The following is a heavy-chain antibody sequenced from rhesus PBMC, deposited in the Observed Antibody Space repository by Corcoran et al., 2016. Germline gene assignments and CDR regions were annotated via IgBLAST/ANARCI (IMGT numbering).Heavy chain of an antibody. CDR2: IYGGSGST. CDR1: GGSISSSNW. Sequence: QVQLQESGPGLVKPSETLSLTCAVSGGSISSSNWWSWIPQSPGKGLEWIGYIYGGSGSTSYNPSLKSRVTISPDTSKNQFSLKLSSVTAADTAVYYCARLDGNWSDSWGQGVVVTVSS. D-gene: IGHD4-35*01. V-gene: IGHV4S7*01. J-gene: IGHJ6*01. CDR3: ARLDGNWSDS.